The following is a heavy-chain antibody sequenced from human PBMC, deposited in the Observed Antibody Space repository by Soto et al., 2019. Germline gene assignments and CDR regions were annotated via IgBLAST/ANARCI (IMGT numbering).Heavy chain of an antibody. J-gene: IGHJ4*02. Sequence: LSLTCTVSGGSTSSYYWSWIRQPPGKGLEWIGYIYYSGSTNYNPSLKSRVTISVDTSKNQFSLKLSSVTAADTAVYYCASIKDWGQGTLVTVSS. CDR2: IYYSGST. CDR3: ASIKD. CDR1: GGSTSSYY. V-gene: IGHV4-59*01.